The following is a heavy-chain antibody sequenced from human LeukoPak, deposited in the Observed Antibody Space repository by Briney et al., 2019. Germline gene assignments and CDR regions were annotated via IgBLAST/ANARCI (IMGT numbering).Heavy chain of an antibody. CDR3: AKDPHAIVATASEGDY. Sequence: PGGSLRLSCAASGFTFRSYAMSWVRQAPGKGLEWVSAISGSGGSTYYADSVKGRFTISRDNSKNTLYLQMNSLRAEDTAVYYCAKDPHAIVATASEGDYWGQGTLVTVSS. CDR2: ISGSGGST. D-gene: IGHD5-12*01. V-gene: IGHV3-23*01. J-gene: IGHJ4*02. CDR1: GFTFRSYA.